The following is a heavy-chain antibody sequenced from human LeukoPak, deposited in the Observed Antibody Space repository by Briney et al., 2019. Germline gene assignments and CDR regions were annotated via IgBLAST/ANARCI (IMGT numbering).Heavy chain of an antibody. Sequence: QPGGSLRLSCAASGFTFSSYGMHWVRQAPGKGLEWVAFIRYDGSNKYYADSVKGRFTISRDNSKNTLYLQMNSLRAEDTAVYYCAKGGTPITINLDYFDYWGQGTLVTVSS. D-gene: IGHD3-3*01. CDR2: IRYDGSNK. CDR1: GFTFSSYG. CDR3: AKGGTPITINLDYFDY. J-gene: IGHJ4*02. V-gene: IGHV3-30*02.